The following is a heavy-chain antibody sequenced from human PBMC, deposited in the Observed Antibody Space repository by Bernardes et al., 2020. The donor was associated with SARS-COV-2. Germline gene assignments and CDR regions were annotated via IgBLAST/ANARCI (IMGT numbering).Heavy chain of an antibody. D-gene: IGHD2-15*01. CDR2: IIPIFGTA. Sequence: SVKVSCKASGGTFSSYAISWVRQAPGQGLEWMGRIIPIFGTANYAQKFQGRVTITADESTSTAYMELSSLRSEDTAVYYCARDSYCSGGSCYSGPDFQHWGQGTLVTVSS. CDR1: GGTFSSYA. CDR3: ARDSYCSGGSCYSGPDFQH. V-gene: IGHV1-69*13. J-gene: IGHJ1*01.